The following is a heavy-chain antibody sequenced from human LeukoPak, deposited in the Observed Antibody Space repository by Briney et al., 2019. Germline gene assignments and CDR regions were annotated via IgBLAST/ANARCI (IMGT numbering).Heavy chain of an antibody. V-gene: IGHV4-59*01. Sequence: SSETLSLTCTVSGVTISSSHLTWIRQPPGKGLEWIGYVLYSGSTNYNPSLKSRVTISIGTAKDRFSLRLTSVTAADTAVYYCARLGEHNLKDWGQGILVTVSS. J-gene: IGHJ4*02. CDR3: ARLGEHNLKD. D-gene: IGHD3-16*01. CDR2: VLYSGST. CDR1: GVTISSSH.